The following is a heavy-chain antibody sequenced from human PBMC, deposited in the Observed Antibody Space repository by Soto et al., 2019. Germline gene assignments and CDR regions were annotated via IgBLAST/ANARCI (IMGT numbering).Heavy chain of an antibody. Sequence: QVTLKESGPVLVKPTETLTLTCTVSGFSLSNARMGVSWIRQPPGKALEWLAHIFSNDEKSYSTSLKSRLTISKDPPKSQVVLTMTNMDPVDTATYYCARTPRRRDYYGMDVWGQGTTVTVSS. CDR3: ARTPRRRDYYGMDV. CDR1: GFSLSNARMG. J-gene: IGHJ6*02. V-gene: IGHV2-26*01. CDR2: IFSNDEK. D-gene: IGHD6-6*01.